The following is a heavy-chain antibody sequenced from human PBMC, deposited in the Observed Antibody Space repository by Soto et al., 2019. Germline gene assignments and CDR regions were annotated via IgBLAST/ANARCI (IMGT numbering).Heavy chain of an antibody. V-gene: IGHV4-39*01. CDR2: IYYSGST. CDR1: GGSISSSSYY. Sequence: SETLSLTCTVSGGSISSSSYYWGWIRQPPGKGLEWIGSIYYSGSTYYNPSLKSRVTISVDTSKNQFSLKLSSVTAADTAVYYCARHRIAVAGLIDYWGQGTLVTVSS. J-gene: IGHJ4*02. D-gene: IGHD6-19*01. CDR3: ARHRIAVAGLIDY.